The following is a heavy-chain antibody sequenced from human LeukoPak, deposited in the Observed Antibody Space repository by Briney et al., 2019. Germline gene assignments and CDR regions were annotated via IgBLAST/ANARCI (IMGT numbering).Heavy chain of an antibody. CDR2: ISGTSDPT. J-gene: IGHJ4*02. CDR1: GFTFSHYA. D-gene: IGHD3-10*01. CDR3: AKVLIHGSGTKGQEYYFDY. V-gene: IGHV3-23*01. Sequence: GGSLRLSCVASGFTFSHYAMSWVRQAPGKGLEWVSVISGTSDPTYYANSVKGRLTISRDNSKNTLYLQMNSLRAEDTAVYYCAKVLIHGSGTKGQEYYFDYWGRGTRVTVSS.